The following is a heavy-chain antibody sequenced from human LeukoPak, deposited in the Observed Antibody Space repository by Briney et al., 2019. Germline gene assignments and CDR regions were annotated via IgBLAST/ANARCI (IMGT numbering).Heavy chain of an antibody. CDR1: GFTFSDYY. D-gene: IGHD5-12*01. Sequence: GGSLRLSCAASGFTFSDYYMSWIRQAPGKGLEWVSYISSSSSYTNYADSVKGRFTISRDNAKNSLYLQMNSLRVEDTAVYYCARLGWATAPLDYWGQGTLVTVSS. CDR3: ARLGWATAPLDY. J-gene: IGHJ4*02. CDR2: ISSSSSYT. V-gene: IGHV3-11*06.